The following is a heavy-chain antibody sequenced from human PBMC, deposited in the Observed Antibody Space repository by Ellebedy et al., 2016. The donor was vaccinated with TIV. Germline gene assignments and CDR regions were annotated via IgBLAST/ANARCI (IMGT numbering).Heavy chain of an antibody. Sequence: ASVKVSXXASGYTFNNYGITWVRQAPGQGLEWMGWISAYNGYTNYAQKFQGRVTMTTDTSTSTAYMELRSLRSDDTAVYFCAREGLRPHAFDIWGQGTMVTVSS. V-gene: IGHV1-18*01. CDR1: GYTFNNYG. CDR2: ISAYNGYT. D-gene: IGHD4-17*01. CDR3: AREGLRPHAFDI. J-gene: IGHJ3*02.